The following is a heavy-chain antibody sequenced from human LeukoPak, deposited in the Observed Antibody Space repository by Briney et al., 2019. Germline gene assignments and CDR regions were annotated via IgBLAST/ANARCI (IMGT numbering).Heavy chain of an antibody. CDR1: GYTFTSHF. V-gene: IGHV1-46*01. D-gene: IGHD1-1*01. J-gene: IGHJ4*02. CDR2: INPGDAGT. Sequence: GASVKVSCKASGYTFTSHFMHWVRQAPGQGLEWMGLINPGDAGTIYAQEFQGRVSMTRDTSTNTVHMELSSLRSEDTAVYYCAREANSVDYWGQGTLVTVSS. CDR3: AREANSVDY.